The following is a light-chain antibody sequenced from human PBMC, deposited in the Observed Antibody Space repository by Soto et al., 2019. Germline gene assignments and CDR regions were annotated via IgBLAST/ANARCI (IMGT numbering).Light chain of an antibody. Sequence: QSVLTQPPSASGSPGQSVTISCTGTSSDVGGYNYVSWYQQHPGKAPKLMIYEVSKRPSGVPDRFSGSKSGNTASLTVSGLPAEDAADYYCASYAASNNYVFETGTKVTVL. V-gene: IGLV2-8*01. CDR3: ASYAASNNYV. CDR2: EVS. J-gene: IGLJ1*01. CDR1: SSDVGGYNY.